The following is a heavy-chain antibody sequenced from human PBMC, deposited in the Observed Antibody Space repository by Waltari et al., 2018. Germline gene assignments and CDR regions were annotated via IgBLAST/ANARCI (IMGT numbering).Heavy chain of an antibody. D-gene: IGHD3-3*01. CDR1: GFTFSNAW. J-gene: IGHJ4*02. V-gene: IGHV3-15*01. Sequence: EVQLVESGGGLVKPGGSLRLSCAASGFTFSNAWMSWVRQAPGKGLEWVGRIKSKTDGGTTDYAAPVKGRFTISRDESKNTLYLQMNSLKTEDTAVYYCTTDFDNIWSGYPFVDYWGQGTLVTVSS. CDR2: IKSKTDGGTT. CDR3: TTDFDNIWSGYPFVDY.